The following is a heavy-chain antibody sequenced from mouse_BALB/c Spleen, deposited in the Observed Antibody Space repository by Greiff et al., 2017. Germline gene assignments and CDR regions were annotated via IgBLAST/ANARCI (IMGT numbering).Heavy chain of an antibody. CDR1: GFTFSSYA. J-gene: IGHJ4*01. CDR2: ISSGGSYT. D-gene: IGHD6-1*01. CDR3: ARGASGPFMDY. V-gene: IGHV5-9-4*01. Sequence: EVKLMESGGGLVKPGGSLKLSCAASGFTFSSYAMSWVRQSPEKRLEWVAEISSGGSYTYYPDTVTGRFTISRDNAKNTLYLEMSSLRSEDTAMYYCARGASGPFMDYWGQGTSVTVSS.